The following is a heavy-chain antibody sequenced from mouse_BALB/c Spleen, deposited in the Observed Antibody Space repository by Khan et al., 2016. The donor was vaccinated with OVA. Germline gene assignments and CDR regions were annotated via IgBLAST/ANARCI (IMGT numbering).Heavy chain of an antibody. CDR2: ILPGSGSS. J-gene: IGHJ4*01. Sequence: QIQLVQSGAELMKPGASVKISCKATGYTVSSYWIEWIKQRPGHGLEWIGEILPGSGSSKYNEKFKGKATFTEDTSSNTAYMQLSSLTSEDSAVYYCARRCTGGAMDLWGQGTSVPGSP. CDR1: GYTVSSYW. V-gene: IGHV1-9*01. CDR3: ARRCTGGAMDL.